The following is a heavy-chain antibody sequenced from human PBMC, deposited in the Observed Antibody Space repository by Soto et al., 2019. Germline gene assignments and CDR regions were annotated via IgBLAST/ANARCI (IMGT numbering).Heavy chain of an antibody. D-gene: IGHD4-17*01. J-gene: IGHJ4*02. CDR3: AREAGDDYGDFDYY. CDR2: IYSTGTT. Sequence: QVQLQESGPGLVKPSETLSLTCTVSGGSIISYYWSWLRQPAGKGLEWIGRIYSTGTTTYNPALKSRVTMSVDRSKNQFSLKLTSVTAADTAVYYCAREAGDDYGDFDYYWGQGTQVTVSS. V-gene: IGHV4-4*07. CDR1: GGSIISYY.